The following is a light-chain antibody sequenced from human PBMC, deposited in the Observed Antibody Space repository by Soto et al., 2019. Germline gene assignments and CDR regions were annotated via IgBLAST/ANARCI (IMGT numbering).Light chain of an antibody. CDR2: GTS. Sequence: EIVLTQSPGSLSLSPGERASLSCRASHSVSSNYLAWYQQKPGQAPRLLIYGTSRRATGFSDRFSGSGSGTVFTLTISRLEPEDFAVYYCQQYGTSPITFGQGTKLEIK. CDR1: HSVSSNY. V-gene: IGKV3-20*01. J-gene: IGKJ2*01. CDR3: QQYGTSPIT.